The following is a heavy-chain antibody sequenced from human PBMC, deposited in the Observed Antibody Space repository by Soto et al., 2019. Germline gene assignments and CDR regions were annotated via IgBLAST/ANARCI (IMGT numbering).Heavy chain of an antibody. CDR2: IKQDGSED. V-gene: IGHV3-7*03. D-gene: IGHD1-1*01. Sequence: EVHLVESGGGLVQPGGSLRLSCATSGFTFRSYWMTWVRQAPGKGLEWVASIKQDGSEDHYVDSVKGRFTISRDNAENSLYLQMNRLKVDDTSVYYCAGDPGPRFDYWGPGTLVTGSS. J-gene: IGHJ4*02. CDR3: AGDPGPRFDY. CDR1: GFTFRSYW.